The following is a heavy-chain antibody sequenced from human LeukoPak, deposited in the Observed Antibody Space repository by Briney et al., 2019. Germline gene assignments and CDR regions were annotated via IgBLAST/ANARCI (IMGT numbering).Heavy chain of an antibody. V-gene: IGHV3-23*01. CDR2: ISGSGGST. Sequence: PGGSLRLSCAASIFTFSSYAMSWVRQAPGKGLEWVSGISGSGGSTYYADSVKGRFTISRDNSKNTLYLQMNSLRAEDTAVFYCAKGKYNRDAFDIWGLGTMVTVSS. CDR1: IFTFSSYA. CDR3: AKGKYNRDAFDI. J-gene: IGHJ3*02. D-gene: IGHD6-6*01.